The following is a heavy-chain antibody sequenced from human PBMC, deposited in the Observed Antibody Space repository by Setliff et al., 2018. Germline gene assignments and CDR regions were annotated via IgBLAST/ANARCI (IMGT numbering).Heavy chain of an antibody. Sequence: ASVKVSCKASGYTFTTYTMNWVRQAPGQGLEWMGWINTNTGNPTYAQGFTGRFVFSLDTSVSTAYLQINGLEAEDTAVYYCARGSGTYASSSRVFHYWGQGTLVTVSS. D-gene: IGHD6-6*01. CDR2: INTNTGNP. J-gene: IGHJ4*02. V-gene: IGHV7-4-1*02. CDR1: GYTFTTYT. CDR3: ARGSGTYASSSRVFHY.